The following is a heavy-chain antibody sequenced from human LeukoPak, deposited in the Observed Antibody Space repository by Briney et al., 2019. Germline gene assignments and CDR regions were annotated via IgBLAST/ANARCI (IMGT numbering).Heavy chain of an antibody. J-gene: IGHJ5*02. CDR2: IYTSGST. D-gene: IGHD3-3*01. V-gene: IGHV4-4*07. Sequence: SETLSLTCTVSGGSISSYYWSWIRQPAGKGLEWIGRIYTSGSTNYNPSLKSRVTMSVDTSKNQLSLKLSSVTAADTAVYYCAGSDFLEWPYSFDPWGQGTLVTVSS. CDR3: AGSDFLEWPYSFDP. CDR1: GGSISSYY.